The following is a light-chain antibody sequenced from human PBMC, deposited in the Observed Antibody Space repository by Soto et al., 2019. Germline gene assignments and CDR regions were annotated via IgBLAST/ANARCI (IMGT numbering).Light chain of an antibody. CDR2: GAS. CDR1: QTISGNY. Sequence: ELAVTQSPASLSLSPGESVTLSCRTSQTISGNYLSWYQRRPGQAPRLLIFGASIRATDIPARFSGSGSGRDFTLAITSLEPEDFAVYYCHQNYDLPWTFGQGTKLEMK. J-gene: IGKJ2*02. CDR3: HQNYDLPWT. V-gene: IGKV3D-7*01.